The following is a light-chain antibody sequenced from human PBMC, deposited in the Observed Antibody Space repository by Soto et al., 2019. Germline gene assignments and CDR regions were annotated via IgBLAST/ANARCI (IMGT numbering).Light chain of an antibody. CDR3: QQANSFPLT. Sequence: DIQMTQSPSSVSASVGDRVTITCRASQGISSWLAWCQQKPGKAPKLLIYAASTLQSGVPSRFSGGGSGTDFTLAISSLQPEDFASYYCQQANSFPLTFGQGTKVEIQ. CDR1: QGISSW. J-gene: IGKJ1*01. CDR2: AAS. V-gene: IGKV1-12*01.